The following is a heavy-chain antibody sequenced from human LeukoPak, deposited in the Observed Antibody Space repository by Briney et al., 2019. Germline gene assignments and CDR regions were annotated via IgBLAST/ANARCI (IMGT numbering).Heavy chain of an antibody. CDR2: INHSGST. D-gene: IGHD3-10*01. CDR3: ARLFPVVRGVSDY. CDR1: GGSFSGYY. Sequence: PSETLSLTCAVYGGSFSGYYWSWIRQPPGKGLEWIGEINHSGSTNYNPSLKSRVTISVDTSKNQFSLKLSSVTAADTAVYCCARLFPVVRGVSDYWGQGTLVTVSS. J-gene: IGHJ4*02. V-gene: IGHV4-34*01.